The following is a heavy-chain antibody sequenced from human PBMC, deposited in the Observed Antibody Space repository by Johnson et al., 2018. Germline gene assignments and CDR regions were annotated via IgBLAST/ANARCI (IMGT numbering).Heavy chain of an antibody. CDR3: ATLEMARRQLEEDAFDI. Sequence: VQLVESGGGLVKPGGSLRLSCAASGFTFSSYSMNWVRQAPGKGLEWVSSISSSSSYIYYADSVKGRFTISRDNAKNSLFLQMNSLRAEDTGVYYCATLEMARRQLEEDAFDIWGQGTMVTVSS. V-gene: IGHV3-21*01. CDR2: ISSSSSYI. CDR1: GFTFSSYS. J-gene: IGHJ3*02. D-gene: IGHD5-24*01.